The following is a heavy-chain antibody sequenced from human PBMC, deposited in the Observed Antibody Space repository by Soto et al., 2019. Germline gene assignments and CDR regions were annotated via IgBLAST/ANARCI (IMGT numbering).Heavy chain of an antibody. CDR3: ARGLRGISFYGMDV. CDR1: GFTFSLYG. J-gene: IGHJ6*02. V-gene: IGHV3-33*01. Sequence: QVQLVESGGGVVQPGRXLRLSCAASGFTFSLYGMHWVRQAPGKGLEWXXVIWYDGSNKFYADSVKGRFTISRDNSKNTLYLQMNSLRDEDTAVYYCARGLRGISFYGMDVWGQGXTVIVSS. D-gene: IGHD3-16*01. CDR2: IWYDGSNK.